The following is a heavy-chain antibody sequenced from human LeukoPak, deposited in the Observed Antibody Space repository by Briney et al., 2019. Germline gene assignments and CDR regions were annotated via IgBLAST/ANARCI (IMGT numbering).Heavy chain of an antibody. V-gene: IGHV4-61*01. D-gene: IGHD3-3*01. CDR3: ARATYYDFWSGYYPFDY. CDR2: FYYSGST. J-gene: IGHJ4*02. Sequence: SETLSLTCTVSGGSVSSGSYYWSWIRQPPGKGLEWIGYFYYSGSTNYNPSLKSRVTISVDTSKNQFSLKLSSVTAADTAVYYCARATYYDFWSGYYPFDYWGQGTLVTVSS. CDR1: GGSVSSGSYY.